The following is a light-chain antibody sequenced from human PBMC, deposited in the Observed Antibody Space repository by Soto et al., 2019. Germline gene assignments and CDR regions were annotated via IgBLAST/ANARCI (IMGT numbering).Light chain of an antibody. V-gene: IGKV3-20*01. Sequence: EIVLTQSPATLSLSPRERATLSCRASQSVSSYLAWYQQKPGQAPRLLIYGASSRATGIPDRFSGSGSGTDFTLTISRLEPEDFAVYYCQQYGSSPPITFGQGTRLEIK. J-gene: IGKJ5*01. CDR3: QQYGSSPPIT. CDR1: QSVSSY. CDR2: GAS.